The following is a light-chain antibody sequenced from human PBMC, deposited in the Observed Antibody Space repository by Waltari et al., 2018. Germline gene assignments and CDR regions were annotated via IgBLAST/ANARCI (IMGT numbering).Light chain of an antibody. Sequence: ELVLTQSPATLSLSPGERVTLSCRASQSVSGYLAWYQQKPGKAPRLLIYAASNRALGIPARFSGSGSGTDVTLAISSLEPEDTAVYYCQQRTNWPPTFGGGTKVEIK. CDR1: QSVSGY. CDR2: AAS. V-gene: IGKV3-11*01. J-gene: IGKJ4*01. CDR3: QQRTNWPPT.